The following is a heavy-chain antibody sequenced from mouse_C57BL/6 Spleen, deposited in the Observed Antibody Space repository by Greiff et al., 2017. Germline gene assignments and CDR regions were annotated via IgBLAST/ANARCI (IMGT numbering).Heavy chain of an antibody. Sequence: QVQLQQPGTELVKPGASVKLSCKASGYTFTSYWMHWVPQRPGHGLAWIGNITPRNGGTPYNEKFKRQATLTVDKSSSTAYMQLSSLTSEDSAVYECARSYYGSSYGAYWGQGTQVTVSA. D-gene: IGHD1-1*01. CDR1: GYTFTSYW. J-gene: IGHJ3*01. V-gene: IGHV1-53*01. CDR3: ARSYYGSSYGAY. CDR2: ITPRNGGT.